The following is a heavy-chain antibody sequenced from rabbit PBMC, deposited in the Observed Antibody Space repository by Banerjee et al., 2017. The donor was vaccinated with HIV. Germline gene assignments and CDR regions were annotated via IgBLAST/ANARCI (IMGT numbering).Heavy chain of an antibody. CDR3: AGGVAGGYGWDYGL. D-gene: IGHD4-1*01. CDR1: GFSFSNKYV. V-gene: IGHV1S45*01. CDR2: INTSTGSN. Sequence: QEQLEESGGDLVKPEGSLTLTCTASGFSFSNKYVMCWVRQAPGKGLEWIACINTSTGSNVDEIRAKRRFTTSKTSSSTVMLQMTSLMAAAEATYFCAGGVAGGYGWDYGLWGQGTLVTVS. J-gene: IGHJ3*01.